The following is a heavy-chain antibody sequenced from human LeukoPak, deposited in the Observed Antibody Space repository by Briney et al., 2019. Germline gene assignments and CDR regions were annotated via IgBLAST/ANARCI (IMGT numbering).Heavy chain of an antibody. CDR1: GFTFSSSW. CDR3: VRETFIAMVGSRALDI. J-gene: IGHJ3*02. Sequence: GGSLRLSCVASGFTFSSSWMHWVRQAPGKGLVWVSRIYSDGRTTDYADSVRGRFTISRDNAKNMLYLQMSGLNAEDTAVYYCVRETFIAMVGSRALDIWGQGTMVTVSS. D-gene: IGHD6-19*01. CDR2: IYSDGRTT. V-gene: IGHV3-74*01.